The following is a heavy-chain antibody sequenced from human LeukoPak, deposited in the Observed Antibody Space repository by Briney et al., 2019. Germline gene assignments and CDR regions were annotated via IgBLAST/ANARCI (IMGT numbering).Heavy chain of an antibody. Sequence: SETLSLTCTVSGGSISSYYWSWIRRPPGKGLEWIGYIYYSGSTNYNPSLKSRVTISVDTSKNQFSLKLSSVTAADTAVYYCARRIGVTTNWYFDLWGRGTLVTVSS. CDR2: IYYSGST. J-gene: IGHJ2*01. V-gene: IGHV4-59*08. D-gene: IGHD4-17*01. CDR1: GGSISSYY. CDR3: ARRIGVTTNWYFDL.